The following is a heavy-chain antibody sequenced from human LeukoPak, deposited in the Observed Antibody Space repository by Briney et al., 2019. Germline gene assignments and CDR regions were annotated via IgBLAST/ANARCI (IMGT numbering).Heavy chain of an antibody. CDR3: AKDKSSGYAREYNWFDP. V-gene: IGHV3-23*01. D-gene: IGHD5-12*01. J-gene: IGHJ5*02. Sequence: GGSLTLSCAASGFTFSSYAMSWVRQAPGKGLEWVSAISGSGGSTYYADSVKGRFTISRDNSKNTLYLQMNSLRAEDTAVYYCAKDKSSGYAREYNWFDPWGQGTLVTVSS. CDR1: GFTFSSYA. CDR2: ISGSGGST.